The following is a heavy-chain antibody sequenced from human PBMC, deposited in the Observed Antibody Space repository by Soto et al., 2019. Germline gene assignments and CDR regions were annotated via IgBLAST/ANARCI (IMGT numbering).Heavy chain of an antibody. V-gene: IGHV1-46*01. CDR3: ARTSGYYLYDY. D-gene: IGHD3-22*01. CDR2: IYPGGVNV. CDR1: GYSFTCHY. Sequence: ASVKVSCKAIGYSFTCHYMHWVRQAPGQGLEWMGTIYPGGVNVAYAQKFEGRVTMTKDTSTSTVYMELSSLRSEDTAVYYCARTSGYYLYDYWGQGTLVTVSS. J-gene: IGHJ4*02.